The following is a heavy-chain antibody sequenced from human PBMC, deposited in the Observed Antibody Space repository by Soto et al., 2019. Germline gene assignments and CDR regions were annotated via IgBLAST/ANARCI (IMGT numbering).Heavy chain of an antibody. V-gene: IGHV3-30-3*01. CDR3: ARDFNGYTYGWGAFDI. Sequence: QVQLVESGGGVVQPGRPLRLSCAASGFTFSNYAVHWVRQAPGKGLEWVAVISFDGSNKYYADSVKGRFTISRDNTKNTLYLQMNSLRDEDTAVYYCARDFNGYTYGWGAFDIWGQGTMVTVSS. D-gene: IGHD5-18*01. CDR2: ISFDGSNK. CDR1: GFTFSNYA. J-gene: IGHJ3*02.